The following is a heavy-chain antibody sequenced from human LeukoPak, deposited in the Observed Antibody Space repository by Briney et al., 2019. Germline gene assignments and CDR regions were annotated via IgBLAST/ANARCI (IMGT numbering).Heavy chain of an antibody. J-gene: IGHJ4*02. CDR1: GFTFSNYA. V-gene: IGHV3-23*01. D-gene: IGHD6-13*01. CDR3: AKDSSYTSTWYQDSNFDY. Sequence: PGGSLRLSCAVSGFTFSNYAMNWVRQAPGKGLEWVSGISPSATSTDYADSVQGRFTISRDNSKNTVHLQMNSLRAEDTAVYYCAKDSSYTSTWYQDSNFDYWGQGTLVTVSS. CDR2: ISPSATST.